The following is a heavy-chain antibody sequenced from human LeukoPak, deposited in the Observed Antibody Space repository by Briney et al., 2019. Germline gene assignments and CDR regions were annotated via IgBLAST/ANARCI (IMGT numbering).Heavy chain of an antibody. Sequence: PGGSLRLSCAASDFSVNNNYVDWVRQAPGKGLEWVPCMDNFGIKRYADSVRGRFTVSRDSSRDVVFLQMNSLRVEDTAVYYCAGGKYYGLGTRPGYLGYWGLGTMVTVSS. V-gene: IGHV3-53*01. J-gene: IGHJ4*02. D-gene: IGHD3-10*01. CDR2: MDNFGIK. CDR1: DFSVNNNY. CDR3: AGGKYYGLGTRPGYLGY.